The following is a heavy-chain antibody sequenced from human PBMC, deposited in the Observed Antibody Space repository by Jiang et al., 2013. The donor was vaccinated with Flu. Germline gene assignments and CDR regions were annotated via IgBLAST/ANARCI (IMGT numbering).Heavy chain of an antibody. Sequence: TSYAQKFQGRVTMTRDTSTSTVYMELSSLRSEDTAVYYCARGKSYYVACLRYWGQGTLVTVSS. D-gene: IGHD1-26*01. CDR3: ARGKSYYVACLRY. V-gene: IGHV1-46*01. J-gene: IGHJ4*02. CDR2: T.